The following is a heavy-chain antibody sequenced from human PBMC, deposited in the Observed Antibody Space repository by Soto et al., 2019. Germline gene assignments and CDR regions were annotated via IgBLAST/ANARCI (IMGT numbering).Heavy chain of an antibody. CDR1: GGTFSSYA. D-gene: IGHD2-15*01. V-gene: IGHV1-69*13. CDR3: ARVPGYCSGGSCQSSDY. J-gene: IGHJ4*02. CDR2: IIPIFGTA. Sequence: ASVKVSCKASGGTFSSYAISWVRQAPGQGLEWMGGIIPIFGTANYAQKFQGRVTITADESTSTAYMELSSLRSEDTAVYYCARVPGYCSGGSCQSSDYWGQGTLVTSPQ.